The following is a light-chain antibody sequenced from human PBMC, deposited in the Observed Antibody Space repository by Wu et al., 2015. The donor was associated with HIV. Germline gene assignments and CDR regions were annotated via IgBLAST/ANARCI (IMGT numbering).Light chain of an antibody. Sequence: ELVLTQSPATLSLSPGEKATLSCTTSQSVGTYLAWYQHKPGQAPRLLIYDASNRATDIPVRFSGSGSGTDFTLTISWLEPEDSAVYYCQQYATSPHTFGQGTKLEIK. CDR3: QQYATSPHT. CDR2: DAS. CDR1: QSVGTY. J-gene: IGKJ2*01. V-gene: IGKV3-11*01.